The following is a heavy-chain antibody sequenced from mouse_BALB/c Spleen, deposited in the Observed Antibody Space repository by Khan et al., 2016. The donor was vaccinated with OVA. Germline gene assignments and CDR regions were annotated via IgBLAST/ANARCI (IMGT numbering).Heavy chain of an antibody. D-gene: IGHD1-1*01. Sequence: VQLKESGPELVKPGASVKMSCKASGYTFTSYVMHWVKQKPGQGLEWIGYISPNSDGSKYNEKFRGKATLTSDKSSSTAYMELSSLTSEDSAVYYWWRSLYYYGSAYEGFAYWGQGTLVTVSA. J-gene: IGHJ3*01. CDR1: GYTFTSYV. CDR2: ISPNSDGS. CDR3: WRSLYYYGSAYEGFAY. V-gene: IGHV1S136*01.